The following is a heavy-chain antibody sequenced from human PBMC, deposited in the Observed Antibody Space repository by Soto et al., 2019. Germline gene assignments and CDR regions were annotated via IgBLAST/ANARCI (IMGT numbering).Heavy chain of an antibody. CDR3: ARCLPSVVTPHYYYGMDV. J-gene: IGHJ6*02. CDR2: IGSGAGSFV. D-gene: IGHD2-21*02. V-gene: IGHV3-48*02. Sequence: GGSLRLSCAVSGFTFTSFGMIWVRQAPGKGLEWVSFIGSGAGSFVSYADSVKGRFTISRDNAKNSLYLQMNSLRDDDTAVYYCARCLPSVVTPHYYYGMDVWGQGTTVTVSS. CDR1: GFTFTSFG.